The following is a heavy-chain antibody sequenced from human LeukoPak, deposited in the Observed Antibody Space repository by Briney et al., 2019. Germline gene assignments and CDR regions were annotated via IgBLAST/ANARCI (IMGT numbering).Heavy chain of an antibody. CDR1: GFTLSSNY. J-gene: IGHJ6*02. CDR2: IYSGGST. Sequence: GGSLTLSCAASGFTLSSNYMSWVRQAPGKGLEWVSVIYSGGSTYYPDSVKGRFTISRDNSKNTLYLQMNSLRAEDTAVYYCARGTKYYYYGMDVWGQGTTVTVSS. CDR3: ARGTKYYYYGMDV. V-gene: IGHV3-53*01.